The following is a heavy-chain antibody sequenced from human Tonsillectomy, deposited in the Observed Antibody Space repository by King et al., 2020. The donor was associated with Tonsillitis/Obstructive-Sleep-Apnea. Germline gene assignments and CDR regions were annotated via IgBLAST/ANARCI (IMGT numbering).Heavy chain of an antibody. CDR1: GFTFGDYA. D-gene: IGHD3-10*01. CDR3: SRGQDYYGSGSPAFGY. V-gene: IGHV3-49*05. Sequence: VQLVESGGGLVKPGRSLRLSCTASGFTFGDYAMSWFRQAPGKGLEWVGFIRSKAYRGTTEYAASVKGRFTISRDDSKSIAYLQMNSLKTEDTAVYYCSRGQDYYGSGSPAFGYWGQGTLVTVSS. CDR2: IRSKAYRGTT. J-gene: IGHJ4*02.